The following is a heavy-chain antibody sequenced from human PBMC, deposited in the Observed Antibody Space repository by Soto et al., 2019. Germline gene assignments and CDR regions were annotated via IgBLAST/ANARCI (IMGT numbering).Heavy chain of an antibody. V-gene: IGHV1-69*01. Sequence: QVQLVQSGAEVKKPGASVKVSCKASGYTFTSYDINWVRQATGQGLEWMGWIIPIFGTANYAQKFQGRVTITADESTSTAYMELSSLRSEDTAVYYCARAGITIFRTWPLGNWFDPWGQGTLVTVSS. J-gene: IGHJ5*02. CDR2: IIPIFGTA. CDR1: GYTFTSYD. CDR3: ARAGITIFRTWPLGNWFDP. D-gene: IGHD3-3*01.